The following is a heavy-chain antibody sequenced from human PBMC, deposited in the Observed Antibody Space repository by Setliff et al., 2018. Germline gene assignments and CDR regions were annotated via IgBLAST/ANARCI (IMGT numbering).Heavy chain of an antibody. CDR3: ARVPRLEWLLPTFDS. Sequence: GASVKVSCKTSGYSFINYGLSWVRQAPGQGLEWVGWISGYNGNTDYAQNLQGRVTMTIDTSTSTAYMELRSLRSDDTAVYYCARVPRLEWLLPTFDSWGQGTLVTVSS. V-gene: IGHV1-18*01. CDR2: ISGYNGNT. D-gene: IGHD3-3*01. CDR1: GYSFINYG. J-gene: IGHJ4*02.